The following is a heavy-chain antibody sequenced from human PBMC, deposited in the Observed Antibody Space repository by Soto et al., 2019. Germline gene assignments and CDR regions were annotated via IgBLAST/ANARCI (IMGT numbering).Heavy chain of an antibody. CDR3: ASYDILTGYGMDV. J-gene: IGHJ6*02. V-gene: IGHV4-59*01. Sequence: PSETLSLTCTVSGGSISSYYWSWIRQPPGKGLEWIGYIYYSGSTNYNPSLKSRVTISVDTSKNQFSLKLSSVTAADTAVYYCASYDILTGYGMDVWGQGTTVTSP. CDR1: GGSISSYY. CDR2: IYYSGST. D-gene: IGHD3-9*01.